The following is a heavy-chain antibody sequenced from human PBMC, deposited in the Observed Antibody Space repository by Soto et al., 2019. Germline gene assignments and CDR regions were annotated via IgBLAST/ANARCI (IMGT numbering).Heavy chain of an antibody. Sequence: ETLSLTCTVSGGSISSYYWSWIRQPPGKGLEWIGYIYYSGSTNYNPSLRSRVTISVDTSKNQFSLKLSSVTAADTAVYYCARVWGGAFDIWGQGTMVTVSS. CDR1: GGSISSYY. CDR2: IYYSGST. D-gene: IGHD3-10*01. V-gene: IGHV4-59*01. J-gene: IGHJ3*02. CDR3: ARVWGGAFDI.